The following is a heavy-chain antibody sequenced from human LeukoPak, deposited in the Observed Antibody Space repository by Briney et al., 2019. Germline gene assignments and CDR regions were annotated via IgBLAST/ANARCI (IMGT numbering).Heavy chain of an antibody. J-gene: IGHJ4*02. V-gene: IGHV3-21*01. CDR1: GFTFSSYS. D-gene: IGHD3-22*01. Sequence: GGSLRLSCAASGFTFSSYSMNWVRQAPGKGLEWVSSISSSSSYIYYADSVKGRFTISRDNAKNSLYLQMNSLRAEDTAVYYCARSPYYYDSSGYYSTAFDYWGQGTLVTVSS. CDR2: ISSSSSYI. CDR3: ARSPYYYDSSGYYSTAFDY.